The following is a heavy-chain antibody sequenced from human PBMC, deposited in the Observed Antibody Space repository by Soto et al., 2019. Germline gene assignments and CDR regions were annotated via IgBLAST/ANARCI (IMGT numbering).Heavy chain of an antibody. CDR1: GGTFSSYT. D-gene: IGHD3-10*01. J-gene: IGHJ4*02. CDR2: IIPILGIA. CDR3: ARGLESGADY. Sequence: QVQLVQSGAEVKKPGSSVKVSCKASGGTFSSYTISWVRQAPGQGLEWMGRIIPILGIANYAQKCQGRVTITADKSTSTAYMELSSLRSEDTAVYYCARGLESGADYWGQGTLVTVSS. V-gene: IGHV1-69*02.